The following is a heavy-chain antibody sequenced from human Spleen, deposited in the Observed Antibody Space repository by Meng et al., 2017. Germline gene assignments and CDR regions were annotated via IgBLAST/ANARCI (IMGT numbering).Heavy chain of an antibody. J-gene: IGHJ4*02. CDR2: INPDTGDT. V-gene: IGHV1-2*06. D-gene: IGHD6-25*01. CDR3: ARDEDISAAGKLFGDY. Sequence: ASVKVSCKPSGYTFTAYYIHWVRQAPGQGLEWMGHINPDTGDTLYAQKFQGRVSMTGDTSINTAYMELSGLRSDDTAMYYCARDEDISAAGKLFGDYWGQGTLVTVSS. CDR1: GYTFTAYY.